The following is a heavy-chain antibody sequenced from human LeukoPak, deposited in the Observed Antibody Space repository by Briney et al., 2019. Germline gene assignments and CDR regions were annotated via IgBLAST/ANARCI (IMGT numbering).Heavy chain of an antibody. Sequence: ASVKVSCKASGYSFTSHYMHWVRQAPGQGLEWMGIINPSGGSTNYAQKFQGRVTMTRDMSTSTVYMELSSLRSEDTAVYYCARDSTLGYCSGGSCKNWFDPWGQGTLVTVSS. V-gene: IGHV1-46*01. CDR3: ARDSTLGYCSGGSCKNWFDP. D-gene: IGHD2-15*01. CDR1: GYSFTSHY. J-gene: IGHJ5*02. CDR2: INPSGGST.